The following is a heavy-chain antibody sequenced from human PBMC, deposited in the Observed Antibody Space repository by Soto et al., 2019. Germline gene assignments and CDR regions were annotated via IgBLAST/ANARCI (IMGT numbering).Heavy chain of an antibody. D-gene: IGHD3-16*01. V-gene: IGHV3-21*01. CDR1: GFTFSSYG. Sequence: PGGSLRLSCAASGFTFSSYGMNWVRQAPGKGLEWVSSISSSSTYTYYADSVKGRFTIPRDNAKNSLFLQMNSLRAEDTAVYYCARVGQVISIDYWGQGTLVTVSS. J-gene: IGHJ4*02. CDR2: ISSSSTYT. CDR3: ARVGQVISIDY.